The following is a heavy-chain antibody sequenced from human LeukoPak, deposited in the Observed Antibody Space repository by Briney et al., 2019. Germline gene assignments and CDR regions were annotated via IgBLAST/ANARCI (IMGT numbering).Heavy chain of an antibody. CDR1: DYSITSDYY. CDR2: IYHSGTT. J-gene: IGHJ5*02. CDR3: AREGSTSGTNWFDP. V-gene: IGHV4-38-2*02. D-gene: IGHD3-10*01. Sequence: ETLSLTCAVSDYSITSDYYWGWIRQPPGKGLEWIGSIYHSGTTDYNPSLKSRVTISVDTSKNQFSLKLTSVTAPDTAVYYCAREGSTSGTNWFDPWGQGTLVTVSS.